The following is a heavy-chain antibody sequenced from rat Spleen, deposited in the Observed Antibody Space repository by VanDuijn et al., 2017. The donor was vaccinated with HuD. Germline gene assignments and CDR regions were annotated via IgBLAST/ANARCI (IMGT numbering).Heavy chain of an antibody. CDR3: TTAGTGTFFDY. D-gene: IGHD5-1*01. CDR2: INYDGRST. V-gene: IGHV5-29*01. Sequence: EVQLVESGGGLVQPGRSLALSCEASGFTFSNYGMHWIRQAPTKGLEWVATINYDGRSTFYRDSVRARFTISRDNANNTLYLQMDSLKSEDTATYYCTTAGTGTFFDYWGQGVMVTVSS. J-gene: IGHJ2*01. CDR1: GFTFSNYG.